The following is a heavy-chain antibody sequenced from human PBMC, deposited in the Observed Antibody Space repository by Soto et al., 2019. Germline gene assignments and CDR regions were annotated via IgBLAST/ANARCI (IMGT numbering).Heavy chain of an antibody. CDR3: AKRRGAGGHFDY. CDR2: ISSGGST. J-gene: IGHJ4*02. D-gene: IGHD2-15*01. CDR1: GFTFTRYA. Sequence: EVQLLESGGGLVQPEGSLRLSCAASGFTFTRYAMGWVRQAPGKGLEGVSVISSGGSTYYADSVRGRFTISRDNSKDTLSLQMNSLRAEDTAVYYCAKRRGAGGHFDYWGQGALVTVSS. V-gene: IGHV3-23*01.